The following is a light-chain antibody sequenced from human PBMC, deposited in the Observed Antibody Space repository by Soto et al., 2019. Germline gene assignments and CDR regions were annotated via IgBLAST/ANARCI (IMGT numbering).Light chain of an antibody. CDR1: NSDVGSYNR. CDR2: EVS. Sequence: QSALTQPPSVSGSPGQSVTISRTGTNSDVGSYNRISWYQQPPGTAPKLMIYEVSNRPSGVPDRFSGSKSGNTASLIISGLQAEDEADYYCSSYTSSSTYVFGTGTKVTVL. V-gene: IGLV2-18*02. J-gene: IGLJ1*01. CDR3: SSYTSSSTYV.